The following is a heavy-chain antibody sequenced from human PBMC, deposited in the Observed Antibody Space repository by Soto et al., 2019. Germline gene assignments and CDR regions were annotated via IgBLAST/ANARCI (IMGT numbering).Heavy chain of an antibody. V-gene: IGHV3-74*01. Sequence: PGGSLRLSWGAAGGTFISLCRCWVRQAQGKGLVWVSRIKTDGSSTTYADAVKGRFTISRDNAKNTLYLQMNSLRAEDTAVYYCARVRYSSSQGYCDFWGQGTLVTVSS. CDR1: GGTFISLC. J-gene: IGHJ4*02. D-gene: IGHD6-13*01. CDR2: IKTDGSST. CDR3: ARVRYSSSQGYCDF.